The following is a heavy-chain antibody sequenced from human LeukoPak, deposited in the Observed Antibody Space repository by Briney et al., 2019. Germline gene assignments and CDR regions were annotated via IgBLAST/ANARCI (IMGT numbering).Heavy chain of an antibody. Sequence: SETLSLTCTVSGGSISSDYWNWIRQPPGKGLEWIGFIYYTGITNYNPSLKSRVTISLDTSKNQFSLRLYSVTAADTAVYYCARHGKRYGDFDYWGQGTLVTVSS. CDR3: ARHGKRYGDFDY. CDR1: GGSISSDY. D-gene: IGHD1-14*01. CDR2: IYYTGIT. V-gene: IGHV4-59*08. J-gene: IGHJ4*02.